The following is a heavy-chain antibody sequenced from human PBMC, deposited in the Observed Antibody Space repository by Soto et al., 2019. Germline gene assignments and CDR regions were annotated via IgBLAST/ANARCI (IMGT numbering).Heavy chain of an antibody. Sequence: PGGSLRLSCAASGFTFSSYAMSWVRQAPGKGLEWVSALSGSGDNTYYADSVKGRFTISRDNSMNTLYLQMNSLRADDTAVYYCAKGPVSGWHYFDYWGQGTLVTVSS. CDR2: LSGSGDNT. CDR3: AKGPVSGWHYFDY. CDR1: GFTFSSYA. D-gene: IGHD6-19*01. V-gene: IGHV3-23*01. J-gene: IGHJ4*02.